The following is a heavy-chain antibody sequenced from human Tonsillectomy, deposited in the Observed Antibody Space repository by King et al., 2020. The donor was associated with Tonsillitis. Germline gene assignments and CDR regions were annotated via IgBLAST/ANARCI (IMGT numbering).Heavy chain of an antibody. Sequence: VQLVQSGAEVKKPGASVKVSCKASGYTFTSLHINWVRQAAGQGLEWMGWMDPNTGDTGYAQKCQDRVTMTREPSVSTAYMELSSLRSEDTAVYYCARGVAAGVDIWGQGTMVTVSS. CDR3: ARGVAAGVDI. V-gene: IGHV1-8*01. J-gene: IGHJ3*02. CDR2: MDPNTGDT. CDR1: GYTFTSLH. D-gene: IGHD6-13*01.